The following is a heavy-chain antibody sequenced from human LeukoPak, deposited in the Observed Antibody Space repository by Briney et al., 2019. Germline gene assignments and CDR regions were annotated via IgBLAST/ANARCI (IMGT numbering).Heavy chain of an antibody. J-gene: IGHJ4*02. Sequence: SETLSLTCTVSGDSISNYYWSWIRQPAGKGLEWIGRIYTSGSTNYNPSLKSRVTVSVDTSKNQFSLKLSSVTAADTAVYYCARFSWVGGAPDYYFDSGGRGPLFPVPS. CDR3: ARFSWVGGAPDYYFDS. CDR1: GDSISNYY. CDR2: IYTSGST. D-gene: IGHD3-16*01. V-gene: IGHV4-4*07.